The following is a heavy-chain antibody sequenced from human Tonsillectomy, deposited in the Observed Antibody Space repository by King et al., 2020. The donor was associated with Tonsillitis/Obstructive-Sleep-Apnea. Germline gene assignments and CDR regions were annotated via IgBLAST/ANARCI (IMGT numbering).Heavy chain of an antibody. CDR1: GGSISSYY. V-gene: IGHV4-59*01. CDR3: VRDMVLEAGGDAFDI. Sequence: VQLQESGPGLVKPSETLSLTCTVSGGSISSYYWSWIRQPPGKGLEWIGYIYYSGSTNYNSSLKSRVTISVDTSKNQFSLKLSSVTAADTAVYYCVRDMVLEAGGDAFDIWGQGTMVTVSS. CDR2: IYYSGST. D-gene: IGHD2-8*01. J-gene: IGHJ3*02.